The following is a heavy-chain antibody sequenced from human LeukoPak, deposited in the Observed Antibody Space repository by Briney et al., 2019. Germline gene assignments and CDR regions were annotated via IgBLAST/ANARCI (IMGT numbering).Heavy chain of an antibody. V-gene: IGHV4-59*01. Sequence: PSETLSLTCTVSGGSISSYYWSWIRQPPGKGREWIGYIYHSGSTNYNPSLKSRVTISVDTSKNQFSVRLRSVTAADTAVYYCARTYGPIDYWGQGALVTVSS. J-gene: IGHJ4*02. CDR1: GGSISSYY. CDR3: ARTYGPIDY. CDR2: IYHSGST. D-gene: IGHD4-17*01.